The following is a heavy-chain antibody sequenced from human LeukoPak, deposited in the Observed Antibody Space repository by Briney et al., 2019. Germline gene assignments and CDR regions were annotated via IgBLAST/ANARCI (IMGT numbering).Heavy chain of an antibody. D-gene: IGHD3-10*01. V-gene: IGHV3-23*01. J-gene: IGHJ4*02. Sequence: PGGSLRLFCAPSGFTVSIDGMSWARHAGGKGRGWLTSSSGSGGRKYYADSVKGRFTISRDNAKNTLYLQMNSLRAEDTAVYYCAKAGTGTLYRGYCGQG. CDR3: AKAGTGTLYRGY. CDR1: GFTVSIDG. CDR2: SSGSGGRK.